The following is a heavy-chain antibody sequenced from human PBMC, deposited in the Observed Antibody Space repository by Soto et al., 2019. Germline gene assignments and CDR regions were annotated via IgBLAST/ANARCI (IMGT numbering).Heavy chain of an antibody. Sequence: QVQLVESGGGVVQPGRSLRLSCAASGFIFSGYAMHWVRQAPGKGLEWVAGISYDGNTKYYADSVKGRFTVSRDKSKNTVDVQINIWSAEDTSMYYCVKETSAYESDYGGQGPLVRV. CDR1: GFIFSGYA. J-gene: IGHJ4*02. CDR3: VKETSAYESDY. D-gene: IGHD5-12*01. V-gene: IGHV3-30-3*01. CDR2: ISYDGNTK.